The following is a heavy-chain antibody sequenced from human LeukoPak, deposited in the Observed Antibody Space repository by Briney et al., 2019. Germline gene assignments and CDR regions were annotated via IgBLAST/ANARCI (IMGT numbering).Heavy chain of an antibody. CDR2: ISGSGGST. Sequence: PGGSLRLSCAASGFTFSSYAMSWVRQAPGKGLEWVSAISGSGGSTYYADSVKGRFTISRDNSKNTLYLQMNSLRAEDTAVYYCAKVSPSGFLVVRKAHFDYWGQGTLVTVSS. CDR1: GFTFSSYA. CDR3: AKVSPSGFLVVRKAHFDY. V-gene: IGHV3-23*01. J-gene: IGHJ4*02. D-gene: IGHD6-25*01.